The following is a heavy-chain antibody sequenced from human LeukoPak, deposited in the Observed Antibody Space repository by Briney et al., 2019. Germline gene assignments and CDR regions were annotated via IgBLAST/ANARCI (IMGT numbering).Heavy chain of an antibody. Sequence: GGSLRLSCAASRFTFSTYVMSWVRQAPGKGLEWVSDISASGGSADYADSVKGRFTFSRDNSKNTLYLQMNSLRPEDTALYYCARGRGSWGQGTLVTVSS. V-gene: IGHV3-23*01. CDR2: ISASGGSA. CDR1: RFTFSTYV. CDR3: ARGRGS. J-gene: IGHJ5*02.